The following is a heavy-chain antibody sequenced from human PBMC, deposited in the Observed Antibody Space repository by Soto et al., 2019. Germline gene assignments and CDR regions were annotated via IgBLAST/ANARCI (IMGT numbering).Heavy chain of an antibody. CDR3: AREYTETVDGPTPFYFDY. Sequence: SETLSLTCSVSGDSISAYYWSWIRQSAGKGLEWIGRTYIAGDTNYNPSLKSRVTMSLDTSKNQLSLKLSSVTAADTAVYYCAREYTETVDGPTPFYFDYWGQGTPVTVSS. D-gene: IGHD6-19*01. J-gene: IGHJ4*02. V-gene: IGHV4-4*07. CDR2: TYIAGDT. CDR1: GDSISAYY.